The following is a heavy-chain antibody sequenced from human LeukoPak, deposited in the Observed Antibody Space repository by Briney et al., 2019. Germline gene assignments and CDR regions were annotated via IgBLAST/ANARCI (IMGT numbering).Heavy chain of an antibody. Sequence: ASVKVSCKASGYTFTSYSISWVRQAPGQGHEWMGWISAYNGNTNYAQKLQGRVTRTTDTSTSTAYMELRRLRTEHTAVYNCARSGSVEMDVWGKGTTVTISS. CDR2: ISAYNGNT. J-gene: IGHJ6*04. CDR3: ARSGSVEMDV. CDR1: GYTFTSYS. D-gene: IGHD2-21*01. V-gene: IGHV1-18*01.